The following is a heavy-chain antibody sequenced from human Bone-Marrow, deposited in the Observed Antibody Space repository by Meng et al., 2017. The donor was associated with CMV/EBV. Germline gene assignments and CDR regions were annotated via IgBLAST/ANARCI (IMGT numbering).Heavy chain of an antibody. CDR3: ARGGCSSTSCSVTYYYYGMDV. J-gene: IGHJ6*04. D-gene: IGHD2-2*01. CDR1: GFTFSSYS. CDR2: ISSSSSYI. Sequence: GGSLRLSCAASGFTFSSYSMNWVRQAPGKGLEWVSSISSSSSYIYYADSVKGRFTISRDNAKNSLYLQMNSLRAEDTAVYYCARGGCSSTSCSVTYYYYGMDVWGKGTTVTVSS. V-gene: IGHV3-21*01.